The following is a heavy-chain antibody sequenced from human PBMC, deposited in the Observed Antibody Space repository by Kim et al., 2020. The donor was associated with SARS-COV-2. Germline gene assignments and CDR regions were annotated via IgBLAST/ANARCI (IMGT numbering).Heavy chain of an antibody. CDR2: IRAYNGNT. V-gene: IGHV1-18*01. Sequence: EWMGWIRAYNGNTTYAQKLQGRVTMTTDTSTSTAYMELRSLRSDDTAVYYCARELYIVLVPAATILRDYWGQGTLVTVSS. D-gene: IGHD2-2*01. CDR3: ARELYIVLVPAATILRDY. J-gene: IGHJ4*02.